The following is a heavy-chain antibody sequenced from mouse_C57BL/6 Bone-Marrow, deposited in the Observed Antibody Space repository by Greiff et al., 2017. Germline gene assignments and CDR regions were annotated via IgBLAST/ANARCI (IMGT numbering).Heavy chain of an antibody. Sequence: QVQLQQPGAELVKPGASVKLSCKASGYTFTSYWMHWVKQRPGQGLEWIGMIHPNSGSTNYNEKFKSKATLTVDKSSSTAYMQLSSLTSEDSAVYYCARSNWVPAWFAYWGQVTLVTVSA. D-gene: IGHD4-1*02. CDR2: IHPNSGST. J-gene: IGHJ3*01. CDR3: ARSNWVPAWFAY. CDR1: GYTFTSYW. V-gene: IGHV1-64*01.